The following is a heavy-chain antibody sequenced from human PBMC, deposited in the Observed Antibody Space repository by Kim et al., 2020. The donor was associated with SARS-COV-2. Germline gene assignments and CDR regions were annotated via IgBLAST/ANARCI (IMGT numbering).Heavy chain of an antibody. Sequence: TNYHPSPKSLVTISVDTSKNQFSLKLSSVTAADTAVYYCARGGGRRAFDIWGQGTMVTVSS. D-gene: IGHD2-15*01. CDR2: T. J-gene: IGHJ3*02. V-gene: IGHV4-34*01. CDR3: ARGGGRRAFDI.